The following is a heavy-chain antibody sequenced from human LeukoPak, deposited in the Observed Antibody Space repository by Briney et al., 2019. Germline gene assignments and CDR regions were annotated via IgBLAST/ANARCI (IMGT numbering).Heavy chain of an antibody. D-gene: IGHD6-25*01. J-gene: IGHJ4*02. V-gene: IGHV4-38-2*02. Sequence: PSETLSLTCTVAGYSISNGYCWGWIRQSPGKGLEWIGSIYYSGSTYYNPSLKSRVTISVDTSKNQSSLKLSSVTAADTAVYYCARWVSRRISSPNDYWGQGTLVTVSS. CDR3: ARWVSRRISSPNDY. CDR1: GYSISNGYC. CDR2: IYYSGST.